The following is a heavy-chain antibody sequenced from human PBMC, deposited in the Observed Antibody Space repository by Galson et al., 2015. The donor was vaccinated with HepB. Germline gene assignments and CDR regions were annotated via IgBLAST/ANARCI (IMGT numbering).Heavy chain of an antibody. D-gene: IGHD2-8*01. V-gene: IGHV3-30*04. CDR3: ARGLYCTNGVCTLHGFDY. CDR2: ISYDGSNK. J-gene: IGHJ4*02. CDR1: GFTFSSYA. Sequence: SLRLSCAASGFTFSSYAMHWVRQAPGKGLEWVAVISYDGSNKYYADSVKGRFTISRDNSKNTLYLQMNSLRAEDTAVYYCARGLYCTNGVCTLHGFDYWGQGTLVTVSS.